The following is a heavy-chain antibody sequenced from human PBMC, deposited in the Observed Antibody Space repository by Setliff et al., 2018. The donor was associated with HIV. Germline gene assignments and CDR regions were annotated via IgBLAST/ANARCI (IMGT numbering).Heavy chain of an antibody. J-gene: IGHJ4*01. Sequence: LSLTCTVSGGSISSYYWSWIRQPAGKRLEFIGRISAAGTINYNPSLRSRVTLSVDTSENRFSLTVNSVTAADTAMYFCARDEGRATGSWWDQSASWYLDYWGHGILVTVS. V-gene: IGHV4-4*07. CDR1: GGSISSYY. CDR3: ARDEGRATGSWWDQSASWYLDY. D-gene: IGHD6-13*01. CDR2: ISAAGTI.